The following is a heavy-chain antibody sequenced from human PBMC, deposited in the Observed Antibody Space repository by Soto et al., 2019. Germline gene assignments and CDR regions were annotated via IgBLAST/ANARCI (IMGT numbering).Heavy chain of an antibody. CDR2: VFHTGTT. CDR1: GGSISLERFY. J-gene: IGHJ4*02. D-gene: IGHD2-2*01. V-gene: IGHV4-61*01. Sequence: QVQLLQSDPGLMKPSETLSLTCTVSGGSISLERFYWTWVRQAPGNGLEWIGYVFHTGTTKYNPSLGGRATISVDTSRNQFSLELRSLTAADTAVYFCARDFSDAHINYFDFWGQGILVPVTS. CDR3: ARDFSDAHINYFDF.